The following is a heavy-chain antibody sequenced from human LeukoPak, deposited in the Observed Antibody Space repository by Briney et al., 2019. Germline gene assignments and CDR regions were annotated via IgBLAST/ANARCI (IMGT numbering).Heavy chain of an antibody. CDR2: ISSGSDYT. Sequence: PGGSLRLSCAASGFTVSTYAMSWVRQAPGKGPEWVSSISSGSDYTFYADSVKGRFTISRDNSKNTLYLQMNSLRAGDTAIYHCAKIGVIGNWYYDVWGRGTLVTVSS. J-gene: IGHJ2*01. CDR3: AKIGVIGNWYYDV. CDR1: GFTVSTYA. D-gene: IGHD3-10*01. V-gene: IGHV3-23*01.